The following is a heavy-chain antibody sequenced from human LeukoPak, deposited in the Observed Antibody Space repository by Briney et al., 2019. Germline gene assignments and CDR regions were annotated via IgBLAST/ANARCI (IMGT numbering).Heavy chain of an antibody. Sequence: PGGSLRLSCAASGFTFRSYSMNWVRQARGKGLEWVSSISSSSSYIYYADSVKGRFTISRDNAKNSRYLQMNSLRAEDTAVSYCARAERLNVLRYFDWLLQTYFDYWGQGTLVTVSS. CDR1: GFTFRSYS. CDR2: ISSSSSYI. J-gene: IGHJ4*02. CDR3: ARAERLNVLRYFDWLLQTYFDY. D-gene: IGHD3-9*01. V-gene: IGHV3-21*01.